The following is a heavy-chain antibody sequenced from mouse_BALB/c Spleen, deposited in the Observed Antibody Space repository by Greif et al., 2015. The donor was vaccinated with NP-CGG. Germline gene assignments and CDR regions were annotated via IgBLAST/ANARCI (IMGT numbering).Heavy chain of an antibody. J-gene: IGHJ4*01. CDR2: IYPGSGST. CDR1: GYTFTSYW. CDR3: TRGYGSHAMDY. Sequence: LQQSGSELVRPGASVKLSCKASGYTFTSYWMHWVKQRPGQGLEWIGNIYPGSGSTNYDEKFKSKATLTVDTSSSTAYMQLSSLTSEDSAVYYCTRGYGSHAMDYWGQGTSVTVSS. D-gene: IGHD2-2*01. V-gene: IGHV1S22*01.